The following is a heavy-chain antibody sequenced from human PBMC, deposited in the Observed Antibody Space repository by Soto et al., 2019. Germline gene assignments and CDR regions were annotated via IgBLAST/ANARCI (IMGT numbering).Heavy chain of an antibody. CDR1: GYTFTSYA. CDR3: ARGPPASIAAAGTFDY. J-gene: IGHJ4*02. Sequence: ASVKVSCKASGYTFTSYAMHWVRQAPGQRLEWMGWINAGNGNTKYSQKFQGRVTITRDTSASTAYMELSSLRSEDTAVYYCARGPPASIAAAGTFDYWGQGTLVTVSS. V-gene: IGHV1-3*01. D-gene: IGHD6-13*01. CDR2: INAGNGNT.